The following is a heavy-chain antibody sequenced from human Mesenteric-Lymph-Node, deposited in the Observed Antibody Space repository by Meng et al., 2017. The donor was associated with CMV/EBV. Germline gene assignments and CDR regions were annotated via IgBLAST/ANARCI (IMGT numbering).Heavy chain of an antibody. V-gene: IGHV4-39*07. Sequence: SETLSLTCIVSGVSISNSDHYWGWIRQAPGKGLEWIGSVHNNGGTYYKSSLRSRVSISIDTSKNLFSLKLISVTAADTAVYYCVRGCTSTSCYRGNWLDPWGQGTLVPSPQ. CDR1: GVSISNSDHY. D-gene: IGHD2-2*02. CDR2: VHNNGGT. CDR3: VRGCTSTSCYRGNWLDP. J-gene: IGHJ5*02.